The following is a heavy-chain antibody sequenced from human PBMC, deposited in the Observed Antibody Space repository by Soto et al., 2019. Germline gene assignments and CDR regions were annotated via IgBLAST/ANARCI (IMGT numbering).Heavy chain of an antibody. Sequence: QVQLVQSGAEVKKPGSSVKVSCKASGGTFSSYTISWVRQAPGQGLEWMGRIIPILGIANYAQKFQGRVTITADKSTSTAYMELSSLRSEDTAVYYCARGGVVVAATQYFQHWGQGTLVTVSS. CDR3: ARGGVVVAATQYFQH. CDR1: GGTFSSYT. J-gene: IGHJ1*01. V-gene: IGHV1-69*02. D-gene: IGHD2-15*01. CDR2: IIPILGIA.